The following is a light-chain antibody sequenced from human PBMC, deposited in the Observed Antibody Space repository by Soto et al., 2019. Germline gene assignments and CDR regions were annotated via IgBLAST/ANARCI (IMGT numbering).Light chain of an antibody. V-gene: IGKV3-11*01. CDR1: QSVSTY. CDR3: QQRSHWPPLT. J-gene: IGKJ4*01. CDR2: DAS. Sequence: EIVLTKSPATLSMSPGERATLSCRASQSVSTYLDWYQQKPGQAPRLLIFDASNRASGIPSRFSGSGSGTNVPLTISRLEPEDFAVYFCQQRSHWPPLTLGGGTKVEIK.